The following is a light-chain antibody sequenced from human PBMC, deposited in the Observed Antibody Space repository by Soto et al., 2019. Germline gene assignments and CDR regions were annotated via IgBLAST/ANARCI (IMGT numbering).Light chain of an antibody. Sequence: QSVLTQPPSVSGSPGQSVAISCTGTSSDVGSYNRVSWYQQPPGAAPKLMIYEVSNRPSGVPDRFSGSKSGNTASLTISGLQAEDEADYYCNSYTGSSTYVFGPVTKVPVL. CDR2: EVS. J-gene: IGLJ1*01. CDR1: SSDVGSYNR. CDR3: NSYTGSSTYV. V-gene: IGLV2-18*02.